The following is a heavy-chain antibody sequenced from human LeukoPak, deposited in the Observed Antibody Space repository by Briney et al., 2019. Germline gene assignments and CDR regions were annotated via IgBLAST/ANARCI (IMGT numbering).Heavy chain of an antibody. J-gene: IGHJ4*02. V-gene: IGHV3-30*02. CDR1: GFTFRNHG. CDR2: IRYDGSNK. D-gene: IGHD3-10*01. Sequence: GGSLRLSCEASGFTFRNHGMYWVRQAPGKGLEWVAFIRYDGSNKYYADSVKGRFTISRDNSKNTLYLQMNSLRAEDTAVYYCAKDRIIYGSGSYTSYDYWGQGTLVTVSS. CDR3: AKDRIIYGSGSYTSYDY.